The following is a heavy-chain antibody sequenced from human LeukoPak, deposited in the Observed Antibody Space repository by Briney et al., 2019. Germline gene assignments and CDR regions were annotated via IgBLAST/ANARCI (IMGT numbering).Heavy chain of an antibody. D-gene: IGHD2-21*02. Sequence: ASVKVSCKASGYTFRDYFMFWMRQAPGQGLEWMGIINPSGGSTSYAQKFQGRVTMTRDTSTSTVYMELSSLRSEDTAVYYCATLAYCGGDCYSNFDYWGQGTLVTVSS. V-gene: IGHV1-46*01. CDR2: INPSGGST. CDR3: ATLAYCGGDCYSNFDY. CDR1: GYTFRDYF. J-gene: IGHJ4*02.